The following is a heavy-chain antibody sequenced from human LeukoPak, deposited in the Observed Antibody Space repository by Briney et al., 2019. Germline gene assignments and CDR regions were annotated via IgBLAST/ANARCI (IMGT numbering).Heavy chain of an antibody. D-gene: IGHD3-3*01. CDR3: ARSGDRTIFGRYYYYMDV. J-gene: IGHJ6*03. CDR1: GFTFSSYA. CDR2: ISSNGGST. V-gene: IGHV3-64*01. Sequence: GGSLRLSCAASGFTFSSYAMHWVRQAPGKGLEYVSAISSNGGSTYYANSVKGRFTISRDNSKNTLYLQMGSLRAEDMAVYYCARSGDRTIFGRYYYYMDVWGKGTTVTVSS.